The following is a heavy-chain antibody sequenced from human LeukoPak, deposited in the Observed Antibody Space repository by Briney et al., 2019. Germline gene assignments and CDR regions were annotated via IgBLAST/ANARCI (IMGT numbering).Heavy chain of an antibody. CDR1: GGSISSYY. D-gene: IGHD1-26*01. CDR3: AREWGANSYFAL. Sequence: PSETLSLTCTVSGGSISSYYWRWIRQPAGKGLEWIGRIYTGGSTNYSPSLKSRLTRSVDTSKKQFSLHLSSVTAAETVVYYCAREWGANSYFALWGRGTLVTVYS. J-gene: IGHJ2*01. CDR2: IYTGGST. V-gene: IGHV4-4*07.